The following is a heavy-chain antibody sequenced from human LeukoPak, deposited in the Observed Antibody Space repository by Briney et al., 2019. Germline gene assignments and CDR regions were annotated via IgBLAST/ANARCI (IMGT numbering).Heavy chain of an antibody. CDR1: EFIFSSYA. CDR3: ARATMVSLDY. CDR2: VSYDGSKK. V-gene: IGHV3-30-3*01. J-gene: IGHJ4*02. Sequence: PGGSLRLFCAASEFIFSSYAIHWVRQAPGKGLEWVVVVSYDGSKKYYADSVKGRFTISRDNSNNTLYLQMNSLRVEDTAVYYCARATMVSLDYWGQGTPVTVSS. D-gene: IGHD4/OR15-4a*01.